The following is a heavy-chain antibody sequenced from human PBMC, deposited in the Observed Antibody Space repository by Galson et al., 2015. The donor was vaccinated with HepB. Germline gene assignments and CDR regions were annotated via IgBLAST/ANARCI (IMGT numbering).Heavy chain of an antibody. Sequence: ETLSLTCAVYGGSFSGYYWSWIRQPPGKGLEWIGEINHSGSTNYNPSLKSRVTISVDTSKNQFSLKLSSVTAADTAVYYCARGRRKITMIVVVKGAFDIWGQGTMVTVSS. V-gene: IGHV4-34*01. D-gene: IGHD3-22*01. CDR1: GGSFSGYY. CDR3: ARGRRKITMIVVVKGAFDI. J-gene: IGHJ3*02. CDR2: INHSGST.